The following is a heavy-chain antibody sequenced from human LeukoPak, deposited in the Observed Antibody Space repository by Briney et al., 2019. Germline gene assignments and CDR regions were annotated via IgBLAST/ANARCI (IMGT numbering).Heavy chain of an antibody. J-gene: IGHJ4*02. V-gene: IGHV1-18*01. CDR3: ATVLRLVADDFDY. CDR1: GYTFTSYG. D-gene: IGHD2-15*01. CDR2: ISAYNGNT. Sequence: GASVKVSCKASGYTFTSYGISWVRQAPGQGLEWLGWISAYNGNTNYAQKLQGRVTMTEDTSTDTAYMELSSLRSEDTAVYYCATVLRLVADDFDYWGQGTLVTVSS.